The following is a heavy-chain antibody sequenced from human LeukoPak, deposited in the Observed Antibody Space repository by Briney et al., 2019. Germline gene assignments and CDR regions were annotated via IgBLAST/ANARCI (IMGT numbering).Heavy chain of an antibody. D-gene: IGHD3-22*01. Sequence: SETLSLTCTVSGDSINEYYWNWIRQPAGKELEWIGRIYPSGSTNYNPSLKSRVTMSVDTSKNQFSLKLRSVTAADTAVYFCARETSYYDSEIHYYYYMDVWGQGTTVTISS. J-gene: IGHJ6*02. CDR1: GDSINEYY. CDR3: ARETSYYDSEIHYYYYMDV. CDR2: IYPSGST. V-gene: IGHV4-4*07.